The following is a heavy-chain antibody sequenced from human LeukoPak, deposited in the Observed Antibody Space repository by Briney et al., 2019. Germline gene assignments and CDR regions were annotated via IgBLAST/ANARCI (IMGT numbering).Heavy chain of an antibody. D-gene: IGHD3-10*01. CDR2: ISPLHSDS. CDR1: GYSFTDYW. Sequence: KVGESLKISCQSSGYSFTDYWIVWVRQVPGKGLEWMGIISPLHSDSRYSPSFQGQVTISADKSISTAYLQWSSLKASDTAMYYCAIFRGSGSLRDTENYFDYWGQGTLVTVSS. V-gene: IGHV5-51*01. CDR3: AIFRGSGSLRDTENYFDY. J-gene: IGHJ4*02.